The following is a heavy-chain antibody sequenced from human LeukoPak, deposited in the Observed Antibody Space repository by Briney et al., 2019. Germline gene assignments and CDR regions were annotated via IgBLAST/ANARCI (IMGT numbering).Heavy chain of an antibody. Sequence: GGSLRLSCAASGFTFSSYWMNWVRQAPGKGLVWVSRIASDGSSTTYADSVKGRFSISRDNAKNTLFLQMNSLRVEDTAVYYCAKVDQQLAAWFYYGMDVWGQGTTVTVSS. CDR1: GFTFSSYW. V-gene: IGHV3-74*01. CDR3: AKVDQQLAAWFYYGMDV. D-gene: IGHD6-13*01. CDR2: IASDGSST. J-gene: IGHJ6*02.